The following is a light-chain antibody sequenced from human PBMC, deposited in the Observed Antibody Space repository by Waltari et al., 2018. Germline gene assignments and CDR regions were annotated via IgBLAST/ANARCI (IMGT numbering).Light chain of an antibody. CDR2: DAS. V-gene: IGKV1-33*01. Sequence: DIQMTQSPSSLSASVGDRVTITCQASQPITNYLNWYQQKPGTAPKLLIHDASNLETGVPSRFSGSQSGTHFTLTLSSLQPEDVATYYCQRYDNLPIFAFGPGTKVDIK. J-gene: IGKJ3*01. CDR3: QRYDNLPIFA. CDR1: QPITNY.